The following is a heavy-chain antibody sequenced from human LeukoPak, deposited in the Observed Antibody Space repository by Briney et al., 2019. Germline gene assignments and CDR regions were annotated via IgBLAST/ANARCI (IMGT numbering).Heavy chain of an antibody. D-gene: IGHD5-12*01. Sequence: ASVKVSCKASGGTFSSYAISWVRQAPGQGLEWMGGIIPIFGTANYAQKFQGRVTITADESTSTAYMELSSLRSEDTAVYYCASLEGGHETRYYYYMDVWGKGTTVTVSS. CDR1: GGTFSSYA. CDR2: IIPIFGTA. J-gene: IGHJ6*03. V-gene: IGHV1-69*01. CDR3: ASLEGGHETRYYYYMDV.